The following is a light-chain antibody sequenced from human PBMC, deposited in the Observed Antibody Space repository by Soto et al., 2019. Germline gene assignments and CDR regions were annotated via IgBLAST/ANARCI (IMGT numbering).Light chain of an antibody. CDR1: SSDVGNYKY. V-gene: IGLV2-8*01. Sequence: QSALTQSPSASGSPGQSVTISCTGTSSDVGNYKYVSWYQQHPGKAPKLMIYEVSKRPSGVPDRFSGSKSGNTASLTVSGLQAEDEAHYYCSSYAGSNNWVFGGGTQLTVL. CDR3: SSYAGSNNWV. J-gene: IGLJ3*02. CDR2: EVS.